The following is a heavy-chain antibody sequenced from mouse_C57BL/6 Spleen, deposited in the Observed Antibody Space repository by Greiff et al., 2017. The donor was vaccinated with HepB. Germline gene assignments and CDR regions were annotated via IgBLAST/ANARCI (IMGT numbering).Heavy chain of an antibody. J-gene: IGHJ3*01. Sequence: EVKLMESGGGLVKPGGSLKLSCAASGFTFSSYAMSWVRQTPEKRLEWVATISDGGSYTYYPDNVKGRFTISRDNAKNNLYLQMSHLKSEDTAMYYCARGTTAFAYWGQGTLVTVSA. CDR2: ISDGGSYT. V-gene: IGHV5-4*03. CDR1: GFTFSSYA. D-gene: IGHD1-2*01. CDR3: ARGTTAFAY.